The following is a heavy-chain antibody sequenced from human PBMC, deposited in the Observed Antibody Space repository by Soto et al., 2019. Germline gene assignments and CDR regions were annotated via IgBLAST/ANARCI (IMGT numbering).Heavy chain of an antibody. CDR1: GYTFTSYY. CDR3: ARIGPGDCSSTSGYLHRHYYYYGMDG. J-gene: IGHJ6*02. CDR2: INPSGGST. Sequence: VASVKVSCKASGYTFTSYYMHWVRQAPGQGLEWMGIINPSGGSTSYAQKFQGRVTMTRDTSTSTVYMELSSLRSEDTAVYYCARIGPGDCSSTSGYLHRHYYYYGMDGWGQGNTVTVSS. V-gene: IGHV1-46*01. D-gene: IGHD2-2*01.